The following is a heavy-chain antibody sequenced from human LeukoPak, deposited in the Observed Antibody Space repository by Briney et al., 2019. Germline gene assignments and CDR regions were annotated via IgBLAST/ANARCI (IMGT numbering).Heavy chain of an antibody. CDR2: IIPIFGTA. Sequence: ASVKVSCKASGGTFSSYAISWVRQAPGQGLEWMGGIIPIFGTANYAQKFQGRVTITTDESTSTAYMELSSLRSEDTAVYYCASRMITVTHSYYYYYMDVWGKGTTVTVSS. CDR3: ASRMITVTHSYYYYYMDV. CDR1: GGTFSSYA. J-gene: IGHJ6*03. V-gene: IGHV1-69*05. D-gene: IGHD4-17*01.